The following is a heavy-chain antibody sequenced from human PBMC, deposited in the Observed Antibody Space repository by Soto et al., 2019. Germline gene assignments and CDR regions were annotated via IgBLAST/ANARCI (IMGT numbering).Heavy chain of an antibody. D-gene: IGHD2-15*01. CDR3: AKDPTNCASGSCYTFDY. CDR2: ISYDGSNK. J-gene: IGHJ4*02. V-gene: IGHV3-30*18. CDR1: GFTFSTYA. Sequence: GGSLRLSCAASGFTFSTYAMHWVRQAPGKGLEWVAVISYDGSNKFYADSVKGRFTISRDMSKNTLYLQMNSLRAEDTAVYYCAKDPTNCASGSCYTFDYWGQGSLVTVS.